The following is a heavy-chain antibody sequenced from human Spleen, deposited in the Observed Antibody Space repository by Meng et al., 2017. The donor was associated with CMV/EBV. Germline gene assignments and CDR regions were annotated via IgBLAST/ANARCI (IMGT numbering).Heavy chain of an antibody. D-gene: IGHD1-26*01. CDR2: ISYDGSNK. J-gene: IGHJ4*02. CDR1: GFTFSSYA. Sequence: GESLKISCAASGFTFSSYAMHWVRQAPGKGLEWVAVISYDGSNKYYADSVKGRFTISRDNSKNTLYLQMNSLKTEDTAVYYCAKLGVRWETNDYWGQGMLVTVSS. CDR3: AKLGVRWETNDY. V-gene: IGHV3-30-3*02.